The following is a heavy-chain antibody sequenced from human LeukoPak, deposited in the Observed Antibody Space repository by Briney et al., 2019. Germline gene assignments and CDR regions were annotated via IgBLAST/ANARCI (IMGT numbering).Heavy chain of an antibody. J-gene: IGHJ4*02. V-gene: IGHV1-18*01. CDR3: ARDWTIRTRSVAAAGY. CDR2: ISAYNGNT. CDR1: GYTFTSYG. Sequence: PGASVKASCKASGYTFTSYGISWVRQAPGQGLEWMGWISAYNGNTNCAQKLQGRVTMTTDTSTSTAYMELRSLRSDDTAVYYCARDWTIRTRSVAAAGYWGQGTLVTVSS. D-gene: IGHD6-13*01.